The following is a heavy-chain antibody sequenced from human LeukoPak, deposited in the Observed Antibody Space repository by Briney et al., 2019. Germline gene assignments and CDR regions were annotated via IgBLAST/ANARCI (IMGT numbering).Heavy chain of an antibody. J-gene: IGHJ5*02. CDR1: GGSFSGYY. CDR3: ARVSPTLLAARP. V-gene: IGHV4-34*01. Sequence: SETLSLTCAVYGGSFSGYYWSWIRQPPGKGLEWIGEINHSGSTNYNPSLTSRVTISVDTSKNQFSLKLSSVTAADTAVYYCARVSPTLLAARPWGQGTLVTVSS. D-gene: IGHD6-6*01. CDR2: INHSGST.